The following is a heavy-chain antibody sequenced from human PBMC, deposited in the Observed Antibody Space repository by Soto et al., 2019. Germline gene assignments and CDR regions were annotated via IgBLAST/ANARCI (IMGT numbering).Heavy chain of an antibody. CDR3: AKDSLPSYYDFWSGYYIDY. CDR1: GFPFSSYA. V-gene: IGHV3-23*01. CDR2: ISGSGGST. D-gene: IGHD3-3*01. Sequence: GGSLRLSCAASGFPFSSYAMSWVRQAPGKGLEWVSAISGSGGSTYYADSVKGRFTISRDNSKNTLYLQMNSLRAEDTAVYYCAKDSLPSYYDFWSGYYIDYWGQGTLVTVSS. J-gene: IGHJ4*02.